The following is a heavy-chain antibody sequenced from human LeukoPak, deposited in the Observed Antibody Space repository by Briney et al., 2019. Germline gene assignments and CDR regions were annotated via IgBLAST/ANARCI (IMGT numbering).Heavy chain of an antibody. CDR1: GFTFSSYS. Sequence: GGSLRLSCAASGFTFSSYSMNWVRQAPGKGLEWVSSISSSSSYIYYADSVKGRFTISRDNAKNSLYLQMNSLRAEDTAVYYCARDGGDYSNPTYYFDYWGQGTLATVSS. V-gene: IGHV3-21*01. J-gene: IGHJ4*02. D-gene: IGHD4-11*01. CDR2: ISSSSSYI. CDR3: ARDGGDYSNPTYYFDY.